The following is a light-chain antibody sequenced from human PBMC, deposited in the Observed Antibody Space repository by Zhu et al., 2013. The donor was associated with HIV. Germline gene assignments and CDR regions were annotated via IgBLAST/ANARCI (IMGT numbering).Light chain of an antibody. J-gene: IGKJ2*02. CDR3: LQSNSYPRT. Sequence: DIQMTQSPSSLSAFVGDRVTITCRASQDIRNHLGWYQQKPGKAPRRLIYLASTLQSGVPSRFSGSGSGTDFTLTINSLQPEDFATYYCLQSNSYPRTFGLGDQAGDQT. CDR2: LAS. V-gene: IGKV1-17*01. CDR1: QDIRNH.